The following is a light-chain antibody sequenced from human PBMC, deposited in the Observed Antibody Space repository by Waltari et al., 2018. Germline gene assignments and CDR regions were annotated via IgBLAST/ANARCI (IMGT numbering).Light chain of an antibody. J-gene: IGKJ3*01. Sequence: DIVMTQSPLSLPVTPGESASISCRSSQSLLYSNGYNYLDWYLQKPGQSPKLLIYLGSTRASGVPDRFSGSGSGTDFTLRISRVEADDVGVYYCMQALQTPLTFGPGTKVDIK. V-gene: IGKV2-28*01. CDR1: QSLLYSNGYNY. CDR2: LGS. CDR3: MQALQTPLT.